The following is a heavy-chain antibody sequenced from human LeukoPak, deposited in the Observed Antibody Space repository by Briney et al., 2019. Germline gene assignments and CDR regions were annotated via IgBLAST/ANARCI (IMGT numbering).Heavy chain of an antibody. V-gene: IGHV3-23*01. Sequence: GRSLRLSCTASGFTFSSYAMNWVRQAPGKGLEWVSGIGAGGTFTYYADSVKGRFTISRDNSRNTLYLQMNSLRADDTAVYYCAKDLDYTTSGYYFDYWGQGTLVTVSS. D-gene: IGHD4-11*01. CDR1: GFTFSSYA. CDR2: IGAGGTFT. J-gene: IGHJ4*02. CDR3: AKDLDYTTSGYYFDY.